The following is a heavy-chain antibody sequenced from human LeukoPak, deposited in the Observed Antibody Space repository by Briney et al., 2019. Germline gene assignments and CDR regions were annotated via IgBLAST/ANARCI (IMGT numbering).Heavy chain of an antibody. D-gene: IGHD3-3*01. CDR3: ARVGVPGSFDY. Sequence: PSATLSLTCTVSGGSISSYYWSWIREPPGKGLGWIGYIYFSGNTNYNPSLKSRVTISVDTSKNQFSLKLTSVTAADTAVYYCARVGVPGSFDYWGQGTLVTVSS. CDR1: GGSISSYY. V-gene: IGHV4-59*01. J-gene: IGHJ4*02. CDR2: IYFSGNT.